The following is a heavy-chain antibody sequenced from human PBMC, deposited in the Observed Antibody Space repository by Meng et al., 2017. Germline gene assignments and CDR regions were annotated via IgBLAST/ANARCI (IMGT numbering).Heavy chain of an antibody. J-gene: IGHJ6*02. CDR1: GFTFSSYG. Sequence: GESLKISCAASGFTFSSYGMHWVRQAPGKGLEWVAVIWYDGSNKYYADSVKGRFTISRDNSKNTLYLQMNSLRAEDTAVYYCAREDVREEWFGELLGNDYYGMDVWGQGTTVTVSS. CDR3: AREDVREEWFGELLGNDYYGMDV. V-gene: IGHV3-33*01. CDR2: IWYDGSNK. D-gene: IGHD3-10*01.